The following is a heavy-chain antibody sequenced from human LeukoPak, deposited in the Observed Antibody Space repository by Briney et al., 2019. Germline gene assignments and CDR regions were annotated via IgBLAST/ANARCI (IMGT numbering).Heavy chain of an antibody. D-gene: IGHD1-26*01. V-gene: IGHV3-23*01. J-gene: IGHJ4*02. CDR3: AIHESSIPY. CDR1: GLTFSNYA. CDR2: ISDGSGST. Sequence: GGSLRLSCAASGLTFSNYAMTWVRQAPGNGQEWVSGISDGSGSTYYADSVKGRFTISRDNSKNTLYLQMSSLRAEDTAIYYCAIHESSIPYWGQGTLVTVSS.